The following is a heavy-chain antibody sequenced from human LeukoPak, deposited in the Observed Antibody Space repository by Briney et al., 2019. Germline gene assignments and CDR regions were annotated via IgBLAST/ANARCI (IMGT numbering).Heavy chain of an antibody. J-gene: IGHJ3*02. Sequence: SQTLSLTCAISGDIVSSNSAVWNWIRQSPSRGLEWLVRTYYRSNRSKWYYDYAASLKTRITINPDASKNQFSLQLNSVTPEETAVYYCARGFPTNAFDIWGQGTMVTVSS. CDR3: ARGFPTNAFDI. V-gene: IGHV6-1*01. CDR1: GDIVSSNSAV. CDR2: TYYRSNRSKWYY.